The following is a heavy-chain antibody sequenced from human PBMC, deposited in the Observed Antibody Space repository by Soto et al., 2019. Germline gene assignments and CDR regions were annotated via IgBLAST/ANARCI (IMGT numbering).Heavy chain of an antibody. V-gene: IGHV4-39*01. Sequence: SETLSLTCTVSGGSISSSSYYWGWIRQPPGKGLEWIGSIYYSGSTYYNPSLKSRVTISVDTSKNQFSLKLSSVTAADTAVYYCARRPLSMVRGVISFYFDYWGQGTLVTVSS. D-gene: IGHD3-10*01. J-gene: IGHJ4*02. CDR2: IYYSGST. CDR3: ARRPLSMVRGVISFYFDY. CDR1: GGSISSSSYY.